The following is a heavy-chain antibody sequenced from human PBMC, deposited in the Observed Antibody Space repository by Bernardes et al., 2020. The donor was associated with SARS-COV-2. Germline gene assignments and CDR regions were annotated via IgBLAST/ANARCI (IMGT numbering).Heavy chain of an antibody. Sequence: SEPLSLTCTVSGGYISSSSYYWGWLRQPPGKGLEWIGSIYYSGSTYYNPSLKSRVTISVDTSKNQFSLKLSSVTAADTAVYYCARGDSGYDWGDPGVFDYWGQGTLVTVSS. CDR3: ARGDSGYDWGDPGVFDY. CDR1: GGYISSSSYY. D-gene: IGHD5-12*01. CDR2: IYYSGST. J-gene: IGHJ4*02. V-gene: IGHV4-39*01.